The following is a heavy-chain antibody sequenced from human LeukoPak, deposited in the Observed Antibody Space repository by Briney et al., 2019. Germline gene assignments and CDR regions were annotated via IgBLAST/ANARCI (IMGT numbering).Heavy chain of an antibody. CDR3: PSNYYDSSGYPYYFDY. V-gene: IGHV1-69*13. D-gene: IGHD3-22*01. Sequence: SVKVSCKASGGTFSSYAISWVRQAPGQGLEWMGGIIPIFGTANYAQKFQGRVTITADESTSTAYMELSSLRSEDTAVYYCPSNYYDSSGYPYYFDYWGQGTLVTVSS. J-gene: IGHJ4*02. CDR1: GGTFSSYA. CDR2: IIPIFGTA.